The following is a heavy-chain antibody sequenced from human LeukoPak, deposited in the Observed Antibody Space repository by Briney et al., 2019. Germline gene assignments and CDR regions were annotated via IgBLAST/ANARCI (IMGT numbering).Heavy chain of an antibody. J-gene: IGHJ6*02. V-gene: IGHV3-7*04. CDR2: MNQDGSEK. CDR3: ARGAVDYTPVGRYYYNMDV. CDR1: GFTISGFS. D-gene: IGHD3-3*01. Sequence: GGSLRLSCTGSGFTISGFSMSWVRQLPGKGLGWVAYMNQDGSEKTYVDSVKGRFTISRDHAQNSLFLQVNNLTVEDTAVYYCARGAVDYTPVGRYYYNMDVWGQGTTVTVSS.